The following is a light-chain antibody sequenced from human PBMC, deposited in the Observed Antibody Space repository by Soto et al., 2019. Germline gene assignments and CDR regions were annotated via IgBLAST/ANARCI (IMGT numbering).Light chain of an antibody. Sequence: DIQITQSPSTLSASVGYRVTITCRASQSISVWLAWYKQKAGKAPNLLIYKASTLKSGVPSRFSGGGSGKDFTITISSLQNEDLETYYCLKHFNFSWTFGQGTTVDIK. CDR3: LKHFNFSWT. CDR2: KAS. V-gene: IGKV1-5*03. J-gene: IGKJ1*01. CDR1: QSISVW.